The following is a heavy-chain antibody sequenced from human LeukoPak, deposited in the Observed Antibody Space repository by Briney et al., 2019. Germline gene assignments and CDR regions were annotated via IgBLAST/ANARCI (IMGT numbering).Heavy chain of an antibody. CDR2: ISAYNGNT. J-gene: IGHJ4*02. D-gene: IGHD3-22*01. V-gene: IGHV1-18*01. CDR3: ARDLTRYYYDSSGYYYYFDY. Sequence: ASVKVSCKASGYTFTSYGISWVRQAPGQGLEWMGWISAYNGNTNYAQKLQGRVTMTTDTSTSTAYMELRSLRSDDTAVYYCARDLTRYYYDSSGYYYYFDYWAREPWSPSPQ. CDR1: GYTFTSYG.